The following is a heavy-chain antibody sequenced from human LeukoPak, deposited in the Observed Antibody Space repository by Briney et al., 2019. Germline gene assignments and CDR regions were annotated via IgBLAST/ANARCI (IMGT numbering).Heavy chain of an antibody. CDR1: GGSISSGSYY. J-gene: IGHJ4*02. CDR3: ARGVRAAASDY. V-gene: IGHV4-61*02. CDR2: IYTSGST. Sequence: SETLSLTCTVSGGSISSGSYYWSWIRQPAGKGLEWIGRIYTSGSTNYNPSLKSRVTISVDTSKNQFSLKLSSVTAADTDVYYCARGVRAAASDYWGQGTLVTVSS. D-gene: IGHD6-13*01.